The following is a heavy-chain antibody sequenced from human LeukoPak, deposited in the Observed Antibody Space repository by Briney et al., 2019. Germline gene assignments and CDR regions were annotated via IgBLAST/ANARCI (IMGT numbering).Heavy chain of an antibody. D-gene: IGHD3-9*01. J-gene: IGHJ4*02. CDR2: IYYSGST. V-gene: IGHV4-59*01. CDR3: AKNGAGVLRYFDWLLFFDY. CDR1: GGSISSYY. Sequence: SETLSLTCTVSGGSISSYYWSWIRQPPGKGLEWIGYIYYSGSTNYNPSLKSRVTISVDTSKNQFSLKLSSVTAADTAVYYCAKNGAGVLRYFDWLLFFDYWGQGTLVTVSS.